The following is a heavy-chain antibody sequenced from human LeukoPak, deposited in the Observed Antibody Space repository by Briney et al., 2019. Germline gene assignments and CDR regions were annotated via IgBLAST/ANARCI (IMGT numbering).Heavy chain of an antibody. D-gene: IGHD3-10*01. CDR2: IYYRGST. J-gene: IGHJ5*02. V-gene: IGHV4-61*01. CDR3: ASTLWFGELGWFDP. Sequence: PSETLSLTCTVSGGSVSSGSYYWSWIRQPPGKGLEWIGYIYYRGSTNYNPSLKSRVTISVDTSKNQFSLKLSSVTAADTAVYYCASTLWFGELGWFDPWGQGTLVTVSS. CDR1: GGSVSSGSYY.